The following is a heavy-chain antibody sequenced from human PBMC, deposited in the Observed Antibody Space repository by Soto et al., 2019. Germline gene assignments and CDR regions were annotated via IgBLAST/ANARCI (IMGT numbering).Heavy chain of an antibody. D-gene: IGHD6-19*01. V-gene: IGHV3-23*01. J-gene: IGHJ4*02. CDR2: ISGSGNSI. Sequence: GGSLRLSCAASGFTFSSYAMSWVRQAPGKGLEWVSAISGSGNSIYYADSVKGRFTISRDNSKNTLYLQMNGLRAEDTAVYYCAKGGRQWLVTSDFNYWGQGALVTVSS. CDR3: AKGGRQWLVTSDFNY. CDR1: GFTFSSYA.